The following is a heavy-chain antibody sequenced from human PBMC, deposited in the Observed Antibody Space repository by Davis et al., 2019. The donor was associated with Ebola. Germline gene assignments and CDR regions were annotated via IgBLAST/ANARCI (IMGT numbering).Heavy chain of an antibody. V-gene: IGHV4-4*02. CDR1: GGSISSSNW. CDR3: ARGRDHAKSGVY. J-gene: IGHJ4*02. CDR2: IYHSGST. Sequence: MPSETLSLTCAVSGGSISSSNWWSWVRQPPGKGLEWIGEIYHSGSTNCNPSLKSRVTISVDTSKNQFSLNLNSVTAADTAVYYCARGRDHAKSGVYWGQGILVTVSS. D-gene: IGHD1-14*01.